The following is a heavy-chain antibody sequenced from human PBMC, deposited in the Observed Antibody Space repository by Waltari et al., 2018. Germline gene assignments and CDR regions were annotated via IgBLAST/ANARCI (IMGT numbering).Heavy chain of an antibody. CDR3: TRALWLGELYDY. Sequence: EVQLDKSGGGLVQPVVSLRLSGSASGFTFTMYQMNWVRQAPGKGLVCVARINSDGSSTTYADSVKGRFTISRDNAKNTVYLQMNSLRVEDTAVYYCTRALWLGELYDYWGQGTLVTVSS. J-gene: IGHJ4*02. CDR1: GFTFTMYQ. D-gene: IGHD3-10*01. V-gene: IGHV3-74*01. CDR2: INSDGSST.